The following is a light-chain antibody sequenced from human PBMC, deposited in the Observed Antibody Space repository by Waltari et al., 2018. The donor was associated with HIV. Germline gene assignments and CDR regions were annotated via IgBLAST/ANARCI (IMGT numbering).Light chain of an antibody. CDR2: NVN. J-gene: IGLJ1*01. CDR1: SSYVDTF. Sequence: QSALTQPHSVSGSPGQSLTISCTGTSSYVDTFVSWYQQHPGKAPQVSIYNVNNRPSGVPDRCSGSKSGNTAFLTIYGLQAEDEAEYHCCSHAGNFIFAFGTGTKVTVL. V-gene: IGLV2-11*01. CDR3: CSHAGNFIFA.